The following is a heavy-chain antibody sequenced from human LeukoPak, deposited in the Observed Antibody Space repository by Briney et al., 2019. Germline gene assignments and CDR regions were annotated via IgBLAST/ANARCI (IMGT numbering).Heavy chain of an antibody. Sequence: GGSLRLSCAASGFTFDDYAMHWVRQAPGKGLEWVSLISGDGGSTYYADSVKGRFAISRDNSKNSLYLQMNSLRTEDTALYYCAKHDSSGYYFDYWGQGTLVTVSS. D-gene: IGHD3-22*01. CDR2: ISGDGGST. V-gene: IGHV3-43*02. J-gene: IGHJ4*02. CDR3: AKHDSSGYYFDY. CDR1: GFTFDDYA.